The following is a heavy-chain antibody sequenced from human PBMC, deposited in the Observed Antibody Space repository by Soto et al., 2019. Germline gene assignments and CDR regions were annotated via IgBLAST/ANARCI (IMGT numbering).Heavy chain of an antibody. J-gene: IGHJ5*02. CDR2: IPSRGRP. CDR1: GASVAGGSYY. D-gene: IGHD5-12*01. Sequence: QVQLRESGPGLVKPSQTLSLTCSVSGASVAGGSYYWSWVRQPPGKGLEWIGYIPSRGRPFYNPSLTSGGTISADTSKNQLSLQLTCVTAADTAVYSCDRDTYSGYDFGLWGQGTLVTVSS. CDR3: DRDTYSGYDFGL. V-gene: IGHV4-30-4*01.